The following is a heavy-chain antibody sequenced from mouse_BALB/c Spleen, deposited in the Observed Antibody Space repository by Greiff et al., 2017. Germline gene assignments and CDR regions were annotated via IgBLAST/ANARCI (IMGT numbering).Heavy chain of an antibody. D-gene: IGHD1-1*02. J-gene: IGHJ4*01. CDR1: GFTFSSYT. CDR3: ARWGGNLYAMDY. CDR2: ISSGGGNT. Sequence: EVQGVESGGGLVKPGGSLKLSCAASGFTFSSYTMSWVRQTPEKRLEWVATISSGGGNTYYPDSVKGRFTISRDNAKNNLYLQMSSLRSEDTALYYCARWGGNLYAMDYWGQGTSVTVSS. V-gene: IGHV5-9*03.